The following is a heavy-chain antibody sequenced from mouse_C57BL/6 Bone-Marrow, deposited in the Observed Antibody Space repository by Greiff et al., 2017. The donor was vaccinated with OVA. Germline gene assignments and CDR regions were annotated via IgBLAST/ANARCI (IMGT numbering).Heavy chain of an antibody. CDR2: IWSGGGT. D-gene: IGHD4-1*01. CDR1: GFSLTSYG. V-gene: IGHV2-2*01. Sequence: QVQLQQSGPGLVRPSQSLSITCTVSGFSLTSYGVHWVRQSPGKGLEWLGVIWSGGGTDYNAAFISRLSISTDNSKSRVFYMMNSLQADDTAIDCCARDEGTGTEAMDYWGQGTSVTVSS. J-gene: IGHJ4*01. CDR3: ARDEGTGTEAMDY.